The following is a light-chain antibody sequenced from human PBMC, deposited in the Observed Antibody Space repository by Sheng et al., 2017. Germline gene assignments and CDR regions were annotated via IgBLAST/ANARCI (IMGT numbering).Light chain of an antibody. J-gene: IGKJ4*01. CDR3: QQSYNYPLT. V-gene: IGKV1-39*01. Sequence: DIQMTQSPSSLSASVGDRVTITCPASQSITRYLNWYRQRPGKAPKLLIFAASNLHSGLPSRFTGSGSGTDFTLTISRLQPEDFGIYYCQQSYNYPLTFGGGTKVEIK. CDR1: QSITRY. CDR2: AAS.